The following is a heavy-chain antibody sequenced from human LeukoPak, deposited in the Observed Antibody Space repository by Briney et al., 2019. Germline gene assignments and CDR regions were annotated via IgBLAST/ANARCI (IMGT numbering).Heavy chain of an antibody. V-gene: IGHV4-34*01. Sequence: SETLSLTCAVSGGSFSGYYWSWIRQPPGKGLEWIGEINHSGSANYNPSLKSRVTISVDRSKNQFSLKLSSVTAADTAVYYCARGFRSSDYYYDSSGDAFDIWGQGTMVTVSS. CDR3: ARGFRSSDYYYDSSGDAFDI. D-gene: IGHD3-22*01. CDR2: INHSGSA. CDR1: GGSFSGYY. J-gene: IGHJ3*02.